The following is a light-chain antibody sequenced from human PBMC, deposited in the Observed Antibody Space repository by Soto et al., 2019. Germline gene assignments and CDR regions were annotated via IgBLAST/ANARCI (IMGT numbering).Light chain of an antibody. CDR3: QAWDSRSYVV. J-gene: IGLJ3*02. Sequence: SYELTQPPSVSVSPGQTAIITCSGDNLGNKYTCWYQQQPGQSPVLVIYQDNKRPSGIPERFSGSNSGNTATLTISGTQAMDEADYYCQAWDSRSYVVFGGGTKLTVL. CDR1: NLGNKY. CDR2: QDN. V-gene: IGLV3-1*01.